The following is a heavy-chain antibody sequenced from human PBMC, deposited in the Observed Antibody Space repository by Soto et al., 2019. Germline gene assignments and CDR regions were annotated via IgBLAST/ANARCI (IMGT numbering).Heavy chain of an antibody. J-gene: IGHJ6*03. CDR3: ARGRWLRMGYYYYMDV. D-gene: IGHD5-12*01. V-gene: IGHV4-34*01. CDR1: GGSFGCYY. Sequence: SETLSLTCAVYGGSFGCYYGSWIRQPPGKGLEWIGEINHSGSTNYNPSLKSRVTISVDTSKNQFSLKLSSVTAADTAVYYCARGRWLRMGYYYYMDVWGKGTTVTVSS. CDR2: INHSGST.